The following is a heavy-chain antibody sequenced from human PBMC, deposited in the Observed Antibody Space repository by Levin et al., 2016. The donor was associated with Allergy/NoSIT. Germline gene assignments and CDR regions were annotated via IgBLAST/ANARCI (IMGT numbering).Heavy chain of an antibody. CDR2: IRSKAYGGTT. Sequence: WIRQPPGKGLEWVGFIRSKAYGGTTEYAASVKGRFTISRDDSKSIAYLQMNSLKTEDTAVYYCTRGERSRLGYCSSTSCLGDWGQGTLVTVSS. V-gene: IGHV3-49*02. CDR3: TRGERSRLGYCSSTSCLGD. D-gene: IGHD2-2*01. J-gene: IGHJ4*02.